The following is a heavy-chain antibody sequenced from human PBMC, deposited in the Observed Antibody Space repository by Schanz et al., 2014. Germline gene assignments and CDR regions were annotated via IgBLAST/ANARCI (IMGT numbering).Heavy chain of an antibody. Sequence: QVQLQESGPGLVKPSETLSLTCTVSGDSVNSNYWNWIRQSPGRGLEWFGHFYNPGSTNYNPSLKSRAPISIDTSTNQVSLKLPSVTAADTAVYFCARNKYTSGWYYFDYWGQGVLVTVSS. D-gene: IGHD6-19*01. CDR1: GDSVNSNY. V-gene: IGHV4-59*08. CDR2: FYNPGST. CDR3: ARNKYTSGWYYFDY. J-gene: IGHJ4*02.